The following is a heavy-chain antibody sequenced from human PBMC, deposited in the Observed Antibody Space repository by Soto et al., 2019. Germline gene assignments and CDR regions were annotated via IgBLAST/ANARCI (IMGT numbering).Heavy chain of an antibody. CDR1: GYTFTSYG. V-gene: IGHV1-18*01. CDR2: ISAYNGNT. CDR3: ARVPQMHRSGWYYFDY. Sequence: ASVKVSCKASGYTFTSYGINWVRQAPGQGLEWMGWISAYNGNTNYAQKLQGRVTMTTDTSTSTAYMELRSLRSDDTAVYYCARVPQMHRSGWYYFDYSGQGTLVTVSS. D-gene: IGHD6-19*01. J-gene: IGHJ4*02.